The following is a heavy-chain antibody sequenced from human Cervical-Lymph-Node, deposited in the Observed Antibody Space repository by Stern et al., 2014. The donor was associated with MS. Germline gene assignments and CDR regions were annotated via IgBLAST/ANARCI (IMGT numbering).Heavy chain of an antibody. Sequence: VQLLESGPGLVKPSETLSLTCTVSGGSISSSSYYWGWIRQPPGKGLEWIGSIYYSGSTYYNPSLKSRVTLSVDTSKNQFSLKRSSVTAADTAVYYCARWAYSSGWYNWFDPWGQGTLVTVSS. CDR3: ARWAYSSGWYNWFDP. V-gene: IGHV4-39*01. CDR1: GGSISSSSYY. D-gene: IGHD3-22*01. CDR2: IYYSGST. J-gene: IGHJ5*02.